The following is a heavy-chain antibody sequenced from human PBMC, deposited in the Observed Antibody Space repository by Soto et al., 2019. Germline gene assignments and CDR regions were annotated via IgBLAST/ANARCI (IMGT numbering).Heavy chain of an antibody. D-gene: IGHD3-10*01. CDR3: TRGWFGEVVYYFDY. Sequence: QVQLVQSGAEVKKPGASVKVSCKTSGYTFTTYGISWVRQAPGQGLEWMGWISPYNGNTKYAQKLQASVTMTADTSTSTAYKDLRSLTSDDTAVYYCTRGWFGEVVYYFDYWGQRTLVTVSS. CDR2: ISPYNGNT. J-gene: IGHJ4*02. CDR1: GYTFTTYG. V-gene: IGHV1-18*01.